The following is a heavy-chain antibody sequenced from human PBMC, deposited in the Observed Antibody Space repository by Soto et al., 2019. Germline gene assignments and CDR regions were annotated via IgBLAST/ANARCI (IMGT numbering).Heavy chain of an antibody. CDR1: GYTLTELS. CDR3: ARRYYYDSSGYPES. D-gene: IGHD3-22*01. CDR2: FDPEDGET. J-gene: IGHJ5*02. V-gene: IGHV1-24*01. Sequence: ASVKVSCKVSGYTLTELSMHWVRQAPGKGLEWMGGFDPEDGETIYAQKFQGRVTMTTDTSTSTAYMELRGLRSDDTAVYYCARRYYYDSSGYPESWGQGTLVTVSS.